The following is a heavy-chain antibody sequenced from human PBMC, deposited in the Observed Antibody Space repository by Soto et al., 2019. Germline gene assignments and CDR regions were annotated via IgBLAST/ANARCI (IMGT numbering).Heavy chain of an antibody. D-gene: IGHD1-1*01. J-gene: IGHJ6*03. CDR1: GFTFSTYS. Sequence: EVQLVESGGGLVQPGGSLRLSCAASGFTFSTYSMKLVRQAPGKGLEWVSYISSSSSTIYYADSVRGRFTISRDNAKNSLYLQMNSLRAEDTAVYFCAREVAESSGKGYYYYYMDVWGNGTTVTVSS. V-gene: IGHV3-48*01. CDR3: AREVAESSGKGYYYYYMDV. CDR2: ISSSSSTI.